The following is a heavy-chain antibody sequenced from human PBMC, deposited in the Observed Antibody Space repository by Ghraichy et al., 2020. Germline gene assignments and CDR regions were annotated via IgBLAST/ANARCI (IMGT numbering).Heavy chain of an antibody. CDR1: GFSFSSYV. CDR2: ISRTGTSI. Sequence: GGSLRLSCAASGFSFSSYVMNWVRQAPGKGLEWVSYISRTGTSIFYADSVKGRFTISRDNAKNSLYLQMNSLRDEDTAVDYCAVKRGWFGESLDAFDIWGQGTMVTVSS. V-gene: IGHV3-48*02. CDR3: AVKRGWFGESLDAFDI. J-gene: IGHJ3*02. D-gene: IGHD3-10*01.